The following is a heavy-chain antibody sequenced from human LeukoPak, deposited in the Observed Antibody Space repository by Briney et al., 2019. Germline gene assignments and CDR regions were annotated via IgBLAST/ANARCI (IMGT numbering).Heavy chain of an antibody. CDR1: GYSISSSSYY. D-gene: IGHD6-6*01. Sequence: PSETLSLTCTVSGYSISSSSYYWGWIRQPPGKGLERIGSIYYSGSTYYNPSLKSRVTISVDTSKNQFSLKLSSVTAADTAVYYCARVFKYPDYWGQGTLVTVSS. CDR2: IYYSGST. CDR3: ARVFKYPDY. V-gene: IGHV4-39*01. J-gene: IGHJ4*02.